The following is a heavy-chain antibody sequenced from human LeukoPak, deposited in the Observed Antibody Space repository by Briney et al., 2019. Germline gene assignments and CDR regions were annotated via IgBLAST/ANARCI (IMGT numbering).Heavy chain of an antibody. V-gene: IGHV4-61*02. CDR2: IYTSGST. Sequence: SQTLSLTCTVSGGSISSGSYYWSWIRQPAGKGLEWIGRIYTSGSTNYNPSLKSRVTISVDTSKNQFSLKLSSVTAADTAVYYCARGVYNWNPLGHAFDIWGQGTMVTVSS. CDR1: GGSISSGSYY. D-gene: IGHD1-20*01. CDR3: ARGVYNWNPLGHAFDI. J-gene: IGHJ3*02.